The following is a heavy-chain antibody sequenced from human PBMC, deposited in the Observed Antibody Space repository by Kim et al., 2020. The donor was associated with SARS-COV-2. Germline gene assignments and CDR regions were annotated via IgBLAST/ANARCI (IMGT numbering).Heavy chain of an antibody. V-gene: IGHV3-15*01. Sequence: GGSLRLSCAASGFTFSNAWMSWVRQAPGKGLEWVGRIKSKTDGGTTDYAAPVKGRFTISRDDSKNTLYLQMNSLKTEDTAVYYCTTREVGELLWFGEFPELDYWGQGTLVTVSS. CDR3: TTREVGELLWFGEFPELDY. CDR2: IKSKTDGGTT. J-gene: IGHJ4*02. D-gene: IGHD3-10*01. CDR1: GFTFSNAW.